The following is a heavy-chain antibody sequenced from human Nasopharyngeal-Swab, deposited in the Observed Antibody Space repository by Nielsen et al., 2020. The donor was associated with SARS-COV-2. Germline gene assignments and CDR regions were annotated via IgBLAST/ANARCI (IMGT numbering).Heavy chain of an antibody. CDR3: ARHGTQGPYQAGAFDI. CDR1: GYSFTSYW. D-gene: IGHD1-26*01. V-gene: IGHV5-51*01. J-gene: IGHJ3*02. CDR2: IYPGDSDT. Sequence: EESLKISCKGSGYSFTSYWIGWVRQMPGKGLEWMGIIYPGDSDTRYSPSFQGQVTISADKSISTAYLQWSSLKASDTAMYYCARHGTQGPYQAGAFDIWGQGTMVTVSS.